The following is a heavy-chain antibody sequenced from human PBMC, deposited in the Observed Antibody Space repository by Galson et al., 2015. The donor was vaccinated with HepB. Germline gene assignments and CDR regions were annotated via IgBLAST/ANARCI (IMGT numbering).Heavy chain of an antibody. D-gene: IGHD6-13*01. CDR2: VSAYNGNT. CDR1: GYTFTSYG. Sequence: SVKVSCKASGYTFTSYGISWVRQAPGQGLEWMGWVSAYNGNTNYAQKLQGRVTMTTDTSTSTAYMELRSLRSDDTAVYYCARGGPINKSYSSSWYGGHYYYGMDVWGQGTTVTVSS. CDR3: ARGGPINKSYSSSWYGGHYYYGMDV. J-gene: IGHJ6*02. V-gene: IGHV1-18*04.